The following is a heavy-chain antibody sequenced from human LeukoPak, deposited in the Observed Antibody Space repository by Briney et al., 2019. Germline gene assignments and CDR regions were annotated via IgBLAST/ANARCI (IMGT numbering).Heavy chain of an antibody. CDR1: GYSFTSYW. CDR2: IYPGDSDT. J-gene: IGHJ3*02. Sequence: GESLKISCKGSGYSFTSYWIGWVRQMPGKGLEWMGIIYPGDSDTRYSSSFQGQVTISADKSISTAYLQWSSLKASDTAMYYCARHRGWYSSDDAFDIWGQGTMVTVSS. CDR3: ARHRGWYSSDDAFDI. V-gene: IGHV5-51*01. D-gene: IGHD6-19*01.